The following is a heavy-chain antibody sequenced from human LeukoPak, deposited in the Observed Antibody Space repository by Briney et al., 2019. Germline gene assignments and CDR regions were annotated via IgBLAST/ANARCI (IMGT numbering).Heavy chain of an antibody. Sequence: GGSLRLSCAASGFTFSSYWMSWVRQAPGKLLEWVANIKQDGSEKYYVDSVKGRFTISRDNAKNSLYLQMNSLRDEDTAVYYCARADGYSSSWYASYYYYYMDVWGKGTTVTVSS. V-gene: IGHV3-7*01. CDR2: IKQDGSEK. D-gene: IGHD6-13*01. J-gene: IGHJ6*03. CDR3: ARADGYSSSWYASYYYYYMDV. CDR1: GFTFSSYW.